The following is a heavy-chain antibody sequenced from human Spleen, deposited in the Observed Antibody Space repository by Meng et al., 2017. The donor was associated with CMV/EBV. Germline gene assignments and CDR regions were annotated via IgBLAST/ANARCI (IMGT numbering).Heavy chain of an antibody. CDR3: VKEGRAWTPFD. CDR1: GFTFSSYK. CDR2: ISASGDAK. J-gene: IGHJ4*02. Sequence: GGSLRLSCIASGFTFSSYKMNWVRQAPGKGLEWLSYISASGDAKDYADFVKGRFSISRDNFNNTLSLRMNSLRVEDTAVYYCVKEGRAWTPFDWGQGTLVTVSS. D-gene: IGHD1-1*01. V-gene: IGHV3-48*01.